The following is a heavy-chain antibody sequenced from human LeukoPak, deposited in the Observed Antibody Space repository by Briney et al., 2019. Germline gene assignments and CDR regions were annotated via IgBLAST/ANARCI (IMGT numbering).Heavy chain of an antibody. J-gene: IGHJ4*02. CDR1: GGSISSYY. V-gene: IGHV4-59*01. CDR2: FYYSGST. Sequence: SETLSLTCTVPGGSISSYYWSWIRQPPGKGLEWIGYFYYSGSTNYNPSLKSRVTISVDTSKNQFSLKLSSVTAADTAVYYCARSQYMITFGGVIVRDPRFDYWGQGTLVTVSS. D-gene: IGHD3-16*02. CDR3: ARSQYMITFGGVIVRDPRFDY.